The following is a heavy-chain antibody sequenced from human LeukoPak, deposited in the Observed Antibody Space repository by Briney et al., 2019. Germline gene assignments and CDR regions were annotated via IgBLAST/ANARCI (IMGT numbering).Heavy chain of an antibody. CDR1: GGSFSGYY. CDR3: ARQSRRSFDI. Sequence: SETLSLTCAVYGGSFSGYYWSWIRQPPGKGLEWIGEINHSGSTNYNPSLKSRVTISVDTSKNQFSLKLSSVTAADTAVYYCARQSRRSFDIWGQGTMVTVSS. V-gene: IGHV4-34*01. CDR2: INHSGST. J-gene: IGHJ3*02.